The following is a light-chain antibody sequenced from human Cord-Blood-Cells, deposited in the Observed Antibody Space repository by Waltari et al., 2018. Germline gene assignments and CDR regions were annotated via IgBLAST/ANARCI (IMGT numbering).Light chain of an antibody. CDR3: QQRSNWHT. CDR2: DAS. J-gene: IGKJ3*01. Sequence: ELVLTQSPATLSLSPGERATLSCRASQSVSSYLAWYQQKPGQAPRLLIYDASNRATGIPARFSGSGPGTDFTLTISSLEPEDFAGYYCQQRSNWHTFGPGTKVDIK. V-gene: IGKV3D-11*02. CDR1: QSVSSY.